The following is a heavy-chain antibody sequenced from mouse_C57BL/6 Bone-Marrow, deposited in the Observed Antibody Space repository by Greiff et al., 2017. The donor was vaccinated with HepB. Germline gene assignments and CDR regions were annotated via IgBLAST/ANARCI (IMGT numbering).Heavy chain of an antibody. Sequence: VQLKESGGGLVQPKGSLKLSCAASGFTFNTYAMHWVRQAPGKGLEWVARIRSKSSNYATYYADSVKDRFTISRDDSQSMLYLQMNNLKTEDTAMYYCVRGAITTVVAKGFAYWGQGTLVTVSA. D-gene: IGHD1-1*01. CDR3: VRGAITTVVAKGFAY. CDR2: IRSKSSNYAT. CDR1: GFTFNTYA. V-gene: IGHV10-3*01. J-gene: IGHJ3*01.